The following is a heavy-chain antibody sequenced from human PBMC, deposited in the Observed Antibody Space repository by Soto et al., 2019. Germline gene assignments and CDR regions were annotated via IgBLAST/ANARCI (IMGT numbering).Heavy chain of an antibody. CDR2: VSTNNADT. V-gene: IGHV1-18*01. J-gene: IGHJ4*02. CDR3: ARELSTDGSAYCAFAS. CDR1: GYMFTAYG. Sequence: ASVKVSCKTSGYMFTAYGLAWLRQAPGQRPEWMGWVSTNNADTNYAQKFQGRVTMTSDRSTTTTYMELRSLRSDDTAVYYCARELSTDGSAYCAFASWGQGTLVTVSS. D-gene: IGHD3-22*01.